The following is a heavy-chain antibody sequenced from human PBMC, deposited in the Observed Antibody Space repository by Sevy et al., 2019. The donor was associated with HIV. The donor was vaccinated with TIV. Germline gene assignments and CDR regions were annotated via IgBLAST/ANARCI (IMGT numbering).Heavy chain of an antibody. CDR3: AKGMGELSLSGLDY. CDR1: GFTFSSYV. Sequence: GGSLRLSCAASGFTFSSYVMSWVHQAPGKGLEWVSGISGSGGDTYYADFVKGRFTTSRDSSKNTLHLQMNSLRAEDTALYYCAKGMGELSLSGLDYWGQGTLVTVSS. V-gene: IGHV3-23*01. D-gene: IGHD3-16*02. J-gene: IGHJ4*02. CDR2: ISGSGGDT.